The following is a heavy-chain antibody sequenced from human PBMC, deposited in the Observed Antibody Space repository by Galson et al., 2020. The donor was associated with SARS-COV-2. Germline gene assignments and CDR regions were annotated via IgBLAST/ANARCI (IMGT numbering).Heavy chain of an antibody. D-gene: IGHD2-2*01. J-gene: IGHJ4*02. Sequence: ASETLSLTCTLSGGSFRSSTYYWGWNRQPPGKGLEWIGSMYFTGDTYFNPSLKSRVTMSVDTSNIQFSLKLSSVTAADTALYYCARRSRYCRSATCSSFEYWGQGALVTVSS. CDR1: GGSFRSSTYY. CDR3: ARRSRYCRSATCSSFEY. V-gene: IGHV4-39*01. CDR2: MYFTGDT.